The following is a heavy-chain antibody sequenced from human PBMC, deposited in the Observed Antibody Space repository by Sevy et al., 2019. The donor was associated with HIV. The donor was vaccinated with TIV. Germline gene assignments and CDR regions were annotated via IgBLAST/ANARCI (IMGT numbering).Heavy chain of an antibody. CDR2: IYTSGST. CDR3: ASSGSYYNAEYFQH. J-gene: IGHJ1*01. V-gene: IGHV4-4*07. CDR1: GGSISSYY. D-gene: IGHD3-10*01. Sequence: SETLSLTCTVSGGSISSYYWSWIRQPAGKGLEWIGRIYTSGSTNYNPSLKSRVTMSVDTSKNQFSLELSSVTAGDTAVYYCASSGSYYNAEYFQHWGQGTLVTVSS.